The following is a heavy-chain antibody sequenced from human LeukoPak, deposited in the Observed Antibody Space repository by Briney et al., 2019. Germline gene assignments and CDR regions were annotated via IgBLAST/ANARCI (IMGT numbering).Heavy chain of an antibody. D-gene: IGHD1-14*01. Sequence: GGSLRLSCAASGFTFSSYEMNWVRQAPGKGLEWVSYISSSGSTIYYAGSVKGRFTISRDNAKNSLYLQMNSLRAEDTAVYYCASSALPTTIDYWGQGTLVTVSS. J-gene: IGHJ4*02. CDR1: GFTFSSYE. CDR2: ISSSGSTI. V-gene: IGHV3-48*03. CDR3: ASSALPTTIDY.